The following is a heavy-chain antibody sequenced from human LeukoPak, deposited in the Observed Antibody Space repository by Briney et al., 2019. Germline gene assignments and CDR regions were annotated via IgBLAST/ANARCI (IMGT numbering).Heavy chain of an antibody. CDR2: INPNSGGT. D-gene: IGHD3-10*01. Sequence: GASVKVTCKASGYTFTGYYMHWVRQAPGQGLEWMGWINPNSGGTNYAQKFQGRVTMTSDTSISTAYMELSRLRSDDTAVYYCARNGGSGSYYGWFDPWGQGTLVTVSS. V-gene: IGHV1-2*02. J-gene: IGHJ5*02. CDR3: ARNGGSGSYYGWFDP. CDR1: GYTFTGYY.